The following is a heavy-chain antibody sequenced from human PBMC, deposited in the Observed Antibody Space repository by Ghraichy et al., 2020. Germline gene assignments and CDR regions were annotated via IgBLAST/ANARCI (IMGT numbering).Heavy chain of an antibody. Sequence: SETLSLTCTVSGASISSGSYYWSWIRQPAGRGLEWIGRINTSGSTFYNSSLKSRVTISVDTSKDQFSLKLGSVTAADTALYYCAREKPYCGGVCNYFDIWGQGTLVSVSS. CDR3: AREKPYCGGVCNYFDI. CDR2: INTSGST. CDR1: GASISSGSYY. J-gene: IGHJ4*02. V-gene: IGHV4-61*02. D-gene: IGHD2-21*02.